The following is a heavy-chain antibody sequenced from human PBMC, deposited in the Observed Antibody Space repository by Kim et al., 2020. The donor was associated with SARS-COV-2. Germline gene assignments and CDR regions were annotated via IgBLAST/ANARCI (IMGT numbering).Heavy chain of an antibody. Sequence: GGSLRLFCVASGFTFRTYWMSWVRQIPGKGLELVANLNQDESEKYYVDSVKGRFTISRDNAKNSLYLQMNNLRAEDTAVYYCARDQGYTTFDFWGQGTLVTVSS. J-gene: IGHJ4*02. V-gene: IGHV3-7*01. CDR2: LNQDESEK. CDR3: ARDQGYTTFDF. CDR1: GFTFRTYW. D-gene: IGHD6-13*01.